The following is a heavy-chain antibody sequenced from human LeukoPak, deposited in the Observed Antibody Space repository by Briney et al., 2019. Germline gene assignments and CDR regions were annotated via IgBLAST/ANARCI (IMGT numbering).Heavy chain of an antibody. CDR3: ARDHGGGSYYSEWFDP. CDR1: GGTFSSYA. V-gene: IGHV1-69*04. Sequence: SVKVSCKASGGTFSSYAISWVRQAPGQGLEWMGRIIPILGIANYAQKFQGRVTITADKSTSTAYMELRSLRSDDTAVYYCARDHGGGSYYSEWFDPWGQGTLVTVSS. J-gene: IGHJ5*02. D-gene: IGHD1-26*01. CDR2: IIPILGIA.